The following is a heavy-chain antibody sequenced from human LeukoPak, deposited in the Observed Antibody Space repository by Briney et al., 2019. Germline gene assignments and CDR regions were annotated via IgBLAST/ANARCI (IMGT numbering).Heavy chain of an antibody. CDR3: ARDTPGYYDSSGYPRPNRSFDY. J-gene: IGHJ4*02. CDR2: INPSGGST. Sequence: AATVKVSCKASGYTFTSYYMHWVRQAPGQGLEWMGIINPSGGSTSYAQKFQGRVTMTRDTSTSTVYMELSSLTSEDTAVYYCARDTPGYYDSSGYPRPNRSFDYWGQGTLVTVSS. D-gene: IGHD3-22*01. V-gene: IGHV1-46*01. CDR1: GYTFTSYY.